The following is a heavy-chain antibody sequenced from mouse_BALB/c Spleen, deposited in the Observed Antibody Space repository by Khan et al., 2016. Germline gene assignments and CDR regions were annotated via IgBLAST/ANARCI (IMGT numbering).Heavy chain of an antibody. Sequence: VQLQQSGTVLARPGTSVKMSCKASGYSFTSYWMHWVKQRPGQGLEWIGAIYPGNSDKRYNQKFKVKATLTAVTSARTAYMELTSLTNEDSAVYYCTSYYGSSDGLDYWGQGTSGTVSS. CDR1: GYSFTSYW. D-gene: IGHD1-1*01. CDR3: TSYYGSSDGLDY. CDR2: IYPGNSDK. V-gene: IGHV1-5*01. J-gene: IGHJ4*01.